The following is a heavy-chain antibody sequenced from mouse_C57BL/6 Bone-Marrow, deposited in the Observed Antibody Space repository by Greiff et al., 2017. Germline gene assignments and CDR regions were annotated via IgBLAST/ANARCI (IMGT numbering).Heavy chain of an antibody. D-gene: IGHD5-1*01. J-gene: IGHJ2*01. V-gene: IGHV10-1*01. CDR2: IRSKSNNYAT. CDR3: VREGENEYDFDY. CDR1: GFSFNTYA. Sequence: EVKLVESGGGLVQPKGSLKLSCAASGFSFNTYAMNWVRQAPGKGLEWVARIRSKSNNYATYYADSVKDRFTISRDDSESMLYLQMNNLKTEDTAMYYCVREGENEYDFDYWGQGTTLTVSS.